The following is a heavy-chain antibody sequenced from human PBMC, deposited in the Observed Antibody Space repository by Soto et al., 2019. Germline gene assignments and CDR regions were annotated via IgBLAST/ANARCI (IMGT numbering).Heavy chain of an antibody. CDR1: SGPDRSHN. J-gene: IGHJ6*02. D-gene: IGHD4-17*01. Sequence: QVQLQQSGPRLVKPSETLSLTCTVSSGPDRSHNWGWIRQPPGRGLEWIGYVYYTGDTAYNPSLKGRGTISADTSTNDISFTLTSVPAADPAVYYCVRQGIDYLHGLVDVWGQGTTVSVSS. V-gene: IGHV4-59*08. CDR2: VYYTGDT. CDR3: VRQGIDYLHGLVDV.